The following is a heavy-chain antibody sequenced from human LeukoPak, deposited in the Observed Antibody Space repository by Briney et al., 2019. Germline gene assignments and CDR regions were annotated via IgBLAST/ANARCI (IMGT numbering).Heavy chain of an antibody. V-gene: IGHV1-24*01. CDR3: ATARNWGPYSGYDPFDY. CDR1: GYTLTELS. CDR2: FDPEDGET. Sequence: ASVKVPCKVSGYTLTELSMHWVRQAPGKGLEWMGGFDPEDGETIYAQKFQGRVTMTEDTSTDIAYMELSSLRSEDTAVYYCATARNWGPYSGYDPFDYWGQGTLVTVSS. J-gene: IGHJ4*02. D-gene: IGHD5-12*01.